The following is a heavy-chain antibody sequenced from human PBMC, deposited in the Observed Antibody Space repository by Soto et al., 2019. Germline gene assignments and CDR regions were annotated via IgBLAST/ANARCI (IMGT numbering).Heavy chain of an antibody. Sequence: SETLSLTCTVSGGSISSGGYYWSWIRQHPGKGLEWIGYIYYSGSTYYNPSLKSRVTISVDASKNQFSLKLSSVTAADTAVYYCARAPTITMVRGVINRQVNYYYGMDVWGQGTTVTVSS. V-gene: IGHV4-31*03. CDR1: GGSISSGGYY. J-gene: IGHJ6*02. D-gene: IGHD3-10*01. CDR2: IYYSGST. CDR3: ARAPTITMVRGVINRQVNYYYGMDV.